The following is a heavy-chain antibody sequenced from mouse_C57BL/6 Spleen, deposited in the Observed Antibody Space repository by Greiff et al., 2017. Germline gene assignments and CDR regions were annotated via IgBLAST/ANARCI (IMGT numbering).Heavy chain of an antibody. CDR3: TIYYGSSYGDYAMDY. J-gene: IGHJ4*01. CDR1: GYTFTGYE. V-gene: IGHV1-15*01. D-gene: IGHD1-1*01. Sequence: QVQLQQSGAELVRPGASVTLSCKASGYTFTGYEMHWVKQTPVHGLEWIGAIDPETGGTAYNQKFKGKAILTADKSSSTAYMELRSLTSEDSAVSYCTIYYGSSYGDYAMDYWGQGTAVTVSS. CDR2: IDPETGGT.